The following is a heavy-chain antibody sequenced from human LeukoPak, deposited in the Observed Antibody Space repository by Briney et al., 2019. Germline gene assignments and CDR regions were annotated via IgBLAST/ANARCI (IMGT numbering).Heavy chain of an antibody. CDR2: ITTGGPNT. J-gene: IGHJ4*02. V-gene: IGHV3-23*01. CDR1: GFTFSSYT. CDR3: AKLLPRDGYNYFDY. Sequence: GGSLRLSCTASGFTFSSYTMSWVRQAPGKGLKWVSTITTGGPNTYYADSVKGRFTVSRDDSKNTLYLQMNSLRAEDTAVYYCAKLLPRDGYNYFDYWGQGTLVTVSS. D-gene: IGHD5-24*01.